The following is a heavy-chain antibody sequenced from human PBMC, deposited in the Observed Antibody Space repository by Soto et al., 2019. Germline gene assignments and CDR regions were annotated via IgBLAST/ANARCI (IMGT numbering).Heavy chain of an antibody. CDR2: TSPYSGNT. Sequence: GASVKVSCKASGYTFINYGIAWVRQAPGQGPEWMGWTSPYSGNTNYAQRLHGRVTLTTDTSTSTASMELRSLRSDDTAVYYGVRDSGSSPVPLAFWGQGTLVTVS. CDR1: GYTFINYG. J-gene: IGHJ4*02. CDR3: VRDSGSSPVPLAF. V-gene: IGHV1-18*01.